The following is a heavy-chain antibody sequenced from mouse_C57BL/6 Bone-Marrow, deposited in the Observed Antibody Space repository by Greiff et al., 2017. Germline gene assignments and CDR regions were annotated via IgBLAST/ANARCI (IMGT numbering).Heavy chain of an antibody. CDR1: GYTFTSYG. V-gene: IGHV1-81*01. CDR3: ARGVYYYGSSPRWDFDV. Sequence: QVQLQQSGAELARPGASVKLSCKASGYTFTSYGISWVKQRTGQGLEWIGEIYPRSGNTYYNEKFKGKATLTADKSSSTAYMELRSLTSEDSAVYFCARGVYYYGSSPRWDFDVWGTGTTVTVAS. J-gene: IGHJ1*03. CDR2: IYPRSGNT. D-gene: IGHD1-1*01.